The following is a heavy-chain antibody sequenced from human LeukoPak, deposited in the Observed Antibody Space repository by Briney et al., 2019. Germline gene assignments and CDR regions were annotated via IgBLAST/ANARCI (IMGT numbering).Heavy chain of an antibody. CDR1: GYSFSGYY. V-gene: IGHV1-2*06. CDR2: IKPNSGAT. CDR3: AREPASGSWPDY. Sequence: ASVKVSCKASGYSFSGYYLHWVRQAPGQGLEWMGRIKPNSGATDYAQKFQDRVTMTRDTSTGTAYMEVSWLGSGETAVYYCAREPASGSWPDYWGQGTLVTVSS. D-gene: IGHD6-13*01. J-gene: IGHJ4*02.